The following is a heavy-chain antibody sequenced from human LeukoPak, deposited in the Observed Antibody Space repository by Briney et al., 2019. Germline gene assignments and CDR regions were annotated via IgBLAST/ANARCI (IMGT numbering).Heavy chain of an antibody. CDR3: AKTLWGLTLLSSDH. D-gene: IGHD2-21*02. CDR2: LSDSGTST. J-gene: IGHJ4*02. V-gene: IGHV3-23*01. Sequence: PGGSLRLSCAASGFTFSSYAMSWVRQAPGKGLMWVSGLSDSGTSTYYADSVKGRFTIYRDNSKNVLYLQMNSLRADDTALYYCAKTLWGLTLLSSDHWGQGTLVTVPS. CDR1: GFTFSSYA.